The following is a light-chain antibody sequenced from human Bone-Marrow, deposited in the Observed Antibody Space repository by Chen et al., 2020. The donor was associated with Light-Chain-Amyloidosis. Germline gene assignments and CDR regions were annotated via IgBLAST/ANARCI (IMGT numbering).Light chain of an antibody. V-gene: IGLV2-14*01. CDR3: SSYTITNTLL. J-gene: IGLJ1*01. CDR2: SVT. Sequence: QSALTQPASVSGSPGQSITISFTGTSSDVGGDNHVSWYQQHPDKASKRMIHSVTNQPSWVPDRFSCSKSDNTASLTISGLQTGDEADYFCSSYTITNTLLFGSCTRVTLL. CDR1: SSDVGGDNH.